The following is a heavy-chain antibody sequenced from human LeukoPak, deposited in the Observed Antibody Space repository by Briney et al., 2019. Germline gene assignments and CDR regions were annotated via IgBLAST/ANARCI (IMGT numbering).Heavy chain of an antibody. J-gene: IGHJ4*02. CDR3: AGGYCSGGSCYLSDY. D-gene: IGHD2-15*01. CDR1: GYTFTGYY. Sequence: GASVKVSCKASGYTFTGYYMHWVRQAPGQGLEWVGRINPNSGGTNYAQKFQGRVTMTRDTSISTAYMELSRLRSDDTAVYYCAGGYCSGGSCYLSDYWGQGTLVTVSS. V-gene: IGHV1-2*06. CDR2: INPNSGGT.